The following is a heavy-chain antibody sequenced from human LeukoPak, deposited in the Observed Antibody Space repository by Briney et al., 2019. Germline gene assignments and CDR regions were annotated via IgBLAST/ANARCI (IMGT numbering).Heavy chain of an antibody. CDR2: IYHSGST. D-gene: IGHD2-21*01. CDR1: GGSISSSNW. J-gene: IGHJ5*02. CDR3: ARRCVSGGLNWFDP. Sequence: SGTLSLTCAVSGGSISSSNWWSWVRQPPGKGLEWIGEIYHSGSTNYNPSLKSRVTISADKSISTAYLQWSSLKASDTAMYYCARRCVSGGLNWFDPWGQGTLVTVSS. V-gene: IGHV4-4*02.